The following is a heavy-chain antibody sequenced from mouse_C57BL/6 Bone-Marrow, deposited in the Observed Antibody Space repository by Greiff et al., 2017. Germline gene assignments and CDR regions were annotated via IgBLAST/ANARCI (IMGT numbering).Heavy chain of an antibody. V-gene: IGHV3-1*01. J-gene: IGHJ2*01. CDR1: GYSITSGYD. D-gene: IGHD3-1*01. CDR2: ISYSGST. CDR3: ARDLSRGYFDY. Sequence: EVQRVESGPGMVKPSQSLSLTCTVTGYSITSGYDWHWIRHFPGNKLEWMGYISYSGSTNYNPSLKSRISITHDTSKNHFFLKLNSVTTEDTATYYCARDLSRGYFDYWGQGTTLTVSS.